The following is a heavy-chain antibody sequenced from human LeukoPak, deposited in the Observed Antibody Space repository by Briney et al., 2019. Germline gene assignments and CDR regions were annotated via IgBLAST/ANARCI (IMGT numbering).Heavy chain of an antibody. V-gene: IGHV3-9*03. Sequence: GRSLRLSCAASGFTIDDYAMHWVRQAPGKGLEWVSGISWNSVNIGYADSVKGRFTISRDNAKNSLYLQMNSLRAEDMALYYCAKGTMIVVAVGDYFDYWGQGTLVTVSS. J-gene: IGHJ4*02. CDR1: GFTIDDYA. CDR3: AKGTMIVVAVGDYFDY. CDR2: ISWNSVNI. D-gene: IGHD3-22*01.